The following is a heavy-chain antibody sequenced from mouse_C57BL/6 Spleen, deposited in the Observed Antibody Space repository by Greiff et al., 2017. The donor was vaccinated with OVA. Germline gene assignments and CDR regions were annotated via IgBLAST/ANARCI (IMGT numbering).Heavy chain of an antibody. V-gene: IGHV1-53*01. CDR1: GYTFTSYW. CDR2: INPSNGGT. J-gene: IGHJ3*01. D-gene: IGHD2-4*01. Sequence: QVQLQQPGTDLVKPGASVKLSCKASGYTFTSYWLHWVKQRPGQGLEWIGIINPSNGGTNYNEKFKSKATLTVDNASSTAYMQLSSLTSEDSAVYYCARRASYEYDTAWFAYWGQGTLVTVSA. CDR3: ARRASYEYDTAWFAY.